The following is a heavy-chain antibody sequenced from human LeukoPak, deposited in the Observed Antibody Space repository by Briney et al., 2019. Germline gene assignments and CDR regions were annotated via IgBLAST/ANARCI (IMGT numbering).Heavy chain of an antibody. CDR3: VLASGSYGDYFDY. Sequence: GGSLRLSCAASGFTFSSYEMNWARQAPGKGLEWVSSISSSSSYIYYADSVKGRFTISRDNAKNSLYLQMNSLRAEDTAVYYCVLASGSYGDYFDYWGQGTLVTVSS. CDR2: ISSSSSYI. J-gene: IGHJ4*02. V-gene: IGHV3-21*01. D-gene: IGHD1-26*01. CDR1: GFTFSSYE.